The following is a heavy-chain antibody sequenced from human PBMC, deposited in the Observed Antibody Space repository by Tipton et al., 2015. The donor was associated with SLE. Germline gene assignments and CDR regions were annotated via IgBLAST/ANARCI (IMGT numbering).Heavy chain of an antibody. Sequence: SLRLSCTASGFTFDDYAMHWVRQTPGKGLEWVSGISWNSDCIAYADSVKGRFTISRDDAKNSVYLQMNSLRAEDTAVYYCAKDQRQFYHYYGMDVWGPGTTVTVSS. CDR3: AKDQRQFYHYYGMDV. V-gene: IGHV3-9*01. CDR1: GFTFDDYA. D-gene: IGHD3-16*02. CDR2: ISWNSDCI. J-gene: IGHJ6*02.